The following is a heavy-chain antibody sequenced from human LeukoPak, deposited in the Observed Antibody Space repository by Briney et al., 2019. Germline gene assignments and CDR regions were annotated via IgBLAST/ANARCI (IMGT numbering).Heavy chain of an antibody. CDR1: GFTFSSYG. D-gene: IGHD2-2*01. V-gene: IGHV3-33*01. Sequence: GGSLRLSCAASGFTFSSYGMHWVRQAPGKGLEWVAVIWYDGSNKYYADSVKGRFTISRDNSKNTLYLQMNSLRAEDTAVYYCARDDQLLDGLPDYRGQGTLVTVSS. CDR2: IWYDGSNK. J-gene: IGHJ4*02. CDR3: ARDDQLLDGLPDY.